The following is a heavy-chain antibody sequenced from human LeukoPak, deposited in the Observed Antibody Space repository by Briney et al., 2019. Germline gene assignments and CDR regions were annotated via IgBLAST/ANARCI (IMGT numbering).Heavy chain of an antibody. CDR3: AKGSGWGVIITD. D-gene: IGHD3-10*01. V-gene: IGHV3-30*02. Sequence: AGGSLRLSCAAPGFTFSSYGMHWVRQAPGKGLEWVAFIRYDGSNKYYADSVKGRFTISRDNTKNTLYLQMNSLRAEDTAVYYCAKGSGWGVIITDWGQGTLVTVSS. CDR1: GFTFSSYG. J-gene: IGHJ4*02. CDR2: IRYDGSNK.